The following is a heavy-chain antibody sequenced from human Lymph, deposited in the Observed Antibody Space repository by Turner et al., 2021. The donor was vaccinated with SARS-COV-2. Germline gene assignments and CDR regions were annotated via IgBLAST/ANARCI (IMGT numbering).Heavy chain of an antibody. Sequence: EVQLVESGGGLVKPGGSLRLSCAASGFTFSTYSMNWVRQAPGKGLEWISSISSSSSYIYYADSVKGRCTISRDDAKNSLYLQMNSLRAEDTAVYYCARDIPTTADYFDYWGQGTLVTVSS. D-gene: IGHD4-17*01. CDR1: GFTFSTYS. CDR3: ARDIPTTADYFDY. J-gene: IGHJ4*02. V-gene: IGHV3-21*01. CDR2: ISSSSSYI.